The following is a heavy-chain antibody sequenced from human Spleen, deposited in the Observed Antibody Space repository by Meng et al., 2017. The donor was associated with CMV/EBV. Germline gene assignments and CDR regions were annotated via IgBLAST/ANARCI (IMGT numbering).Heavy chain of an antibody. V-gene: IGHV4-59*11. J-gene: IGHJ6*02. Sequence: GSLRLSCMVSGGSISNHYWSWIRQPPGKGLEWIGYIYYSGTTNYNPSLKSRVTMSVDVSKNQFSLKLSSVTAADTAVYYCAREGNSSGKYYYYYYGLDVWGHGTPVTVSS. CDR1: GGSISNHY. CDR2: IYYSGTT. D-gene: IGHD6-6*01. CDR3: AREGNSSGKYYYYYYGLDV.